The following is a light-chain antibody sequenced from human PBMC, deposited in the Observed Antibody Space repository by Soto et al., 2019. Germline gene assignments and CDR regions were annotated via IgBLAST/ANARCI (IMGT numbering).Light chain of an antibody. V-gene: IGKV3-15*01. CDR3: QQYYNWPPYT. CDR2: GAS. J-gene: IGKJ2*01. CDR1: QSVGSR. Sequence: EIVMTQSPVTLSVSPGERAALSCRASQSVGSRLAWYQQKPGQAPRLLISGASTRATGVPARFSGSGSGTEFTLTISSLQSEDFAVYYCQQYYNWPPYTFGQGTKLEIK.